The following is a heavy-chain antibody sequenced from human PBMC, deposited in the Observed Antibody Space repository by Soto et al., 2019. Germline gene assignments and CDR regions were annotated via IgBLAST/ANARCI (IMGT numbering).Heavy chain of an antibody. V-gene: IGHV4-34*01. J-gene: IGHJ5*02. D-gene: IGHD1-1*01. CDR2: INHSGSA. Sequence: SETLSLTCAVYSGSFSGYYWSWIRQPPGKGLEWIGEINHSGSANYNPSLKSRATISVDTSKNQFSLRLTSLTAADTAVYYCARDGIDPPRDSWFDPWGQGTQVTVSS. CDR3: ARDGIDPPRDSWFDP. CDR1: SGSFSGYY.